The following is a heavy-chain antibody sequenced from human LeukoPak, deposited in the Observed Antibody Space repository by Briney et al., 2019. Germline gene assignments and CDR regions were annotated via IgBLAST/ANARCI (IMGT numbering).Heavy chain of an antibody. J-gene: IGHJ4*02. CDR3: ARDFVSSWKNFDF. V-gene: IGHV3-7*05. CDR2: IKQDGSEK. Sequence: GGSLRLSCVASGFTFSSYWMRWVRQDPGKGLEWVANIKQDGSEKYYVDSVRGRFTIYRDNAKNSLYLQMNSLRAEDTAVYYCARDFVSSWKNFDFWGQGTLVTVSS. CDR1: GFTFSSYW. D-gene: IGHD6-13*01.